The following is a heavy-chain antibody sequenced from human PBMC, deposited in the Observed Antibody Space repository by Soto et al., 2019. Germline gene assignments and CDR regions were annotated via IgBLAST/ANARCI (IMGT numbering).Heavy chain of an antibody. CDR1: GFTFSSWA. Sequence: EVQLLESGGGLVQPGGSLRLSCAASGFTFSSWAMSWVRQAPGKGLEWVSAIGGSGGSTYYADSVKGRFTIYRDNTKNTVYLQMNSLRAEDTAVYYCATSLVVIAWFDPWGQGTLVTVSS. V-gene: IGHV3-23*01. J-gene: IGHJ5*02. D-gene: IGHD2-21*01. CDR2: IGGSGGST. CDR3: ATSLVVIAWFDP.